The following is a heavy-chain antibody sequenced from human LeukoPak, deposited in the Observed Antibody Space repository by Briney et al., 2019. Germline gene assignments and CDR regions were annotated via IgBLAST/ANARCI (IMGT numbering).Heavy chain of an antibody. CDR1: GFTFSSYE. CDR2: ISSSGSTI. V-gene: IGHV3-48*03. J-gene: IGHJ6*02. D-gene: IGHD3-9*01. Sequence: GGSLRLSCAAPGFTFSSYEMNWVRQAPGKGLERVSYISSSGSTIYYADSVKGRFTISRDNAKNSLYLQMSSLRAEDTAVYYCARDLGYFDPVGYYYYYGMDVLGQGTTVTVSS. CDR3: ARDLGYFDPVGYYYYYGMDV.